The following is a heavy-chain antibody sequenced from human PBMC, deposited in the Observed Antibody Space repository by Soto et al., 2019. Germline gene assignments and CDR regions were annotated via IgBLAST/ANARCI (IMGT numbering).Heavy chain of an antibody. D-gene: IGHD5-12*01. CDR2: INPNSGGT. J-gene: IGHJ3*02. V-gene: IGHV1-2*04. Sequence: ASVKVSCKASGYTFTGYYMHWVRQAPGQGLGWMGWINPNSGGTNYAQKFQGWVTMTRDTSISTAYMELSRLRSDDTAVYYCARAYSGYDPLLAFDIWGQGTMVTVSS. CDR3: ARAYSGYDPLLAFDI. CDR1: GYTFTGYY.